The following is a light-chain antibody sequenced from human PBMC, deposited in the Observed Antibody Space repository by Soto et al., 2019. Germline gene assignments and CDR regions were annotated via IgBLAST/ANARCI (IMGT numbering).Light chain of an antibody. Sequence: EIVLTQSPATLSLSLGERATLSCRASQSVSSYLAWYQQKPGQAPRLLIYDASNRATGIPARFSGSGSETDFTITISSLEPEDFAVYYCQQRSNWLTFGGGTKVEIK. CDR1: QSVSSY. CDR3: QQRSNWLT. J-gene: IGKJ4*01. V-gene: IGKV3-11*01. CDR2: DAS.